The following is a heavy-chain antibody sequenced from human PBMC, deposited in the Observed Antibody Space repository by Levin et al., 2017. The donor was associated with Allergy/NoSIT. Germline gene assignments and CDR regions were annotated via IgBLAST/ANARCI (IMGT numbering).Heavy chain of an antibody. J-gene: IGHJ4*02. Sequence: GSLRLSCTVSGGSISSYYWSWIRQPPGKGLEWIGYIYYSGSTNYNPSLKSRVTISVDTSKNQFSLKLSSVTAADTAVYYCARPNSSGWLYFDYWGQGTLVTVSS. CDR3: ARPNSSGWLYFDY. D-gene: IGHD6-19*01. V-gene: IGHV4-59*01. CDR2: IYYSGST. CDR1: GGSISSYY.